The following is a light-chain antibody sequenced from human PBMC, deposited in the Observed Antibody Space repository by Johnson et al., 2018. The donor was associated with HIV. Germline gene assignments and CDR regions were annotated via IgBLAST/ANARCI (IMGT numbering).Light chain of an antibody. CDR2: DNN. CDR3: GTWDSSLSAYV. V-gene: IGLV1-51*01. J-gene: IGLJ1*01. CDR1: SSNIGNNY. Sequence: QLVLTQPPSVSAAPGQKVTISCSGSSSNIGNNYVSWYQQLPGTAPKLLIYDNNKRPSGIPDRFSGSKSGTSATLGITGLQTGDEADYYCGTWDSSLSAYVFGTVTNVTVL.